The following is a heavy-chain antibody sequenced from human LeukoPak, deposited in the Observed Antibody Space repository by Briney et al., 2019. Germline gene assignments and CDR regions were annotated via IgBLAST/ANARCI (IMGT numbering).Heavy chain of an antibody. Sequence: ASVKVSCKAPGYTFTDDYIHWVRQAPGQGLEWMGWINVNSGGTNYAQKFYARVTMTSDTSISTAYMELSRLRSNDTAVFYCARGLRKYGWELVIGRYYYYYYMDVWGKGTTVTVSS. J-gene: IGHJ6*03. D-gene: IGHD1-26*01. CDR2: INVNSGGT. CDR3: ARGLRKYGWELVIGRYYYYYYMDV. V-gene: IGHV1-2*02. CDR1: GYTFTDDY.